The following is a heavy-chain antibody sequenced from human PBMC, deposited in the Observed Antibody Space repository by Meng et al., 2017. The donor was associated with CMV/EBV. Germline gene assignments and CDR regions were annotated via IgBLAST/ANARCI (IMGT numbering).Heavy chain of an antibody. J-gene: IGHJ4*02. D-gene: IGHD2-15*01. Sequence: SQTLSLTGAVYGGSFSGYYWSWIRQPPGKGLEWIGEINHSGSTNYNPSLKSRVTISVDTSKNQFSLKLSSVTAADTAVYYCARGRLGYCSGGSCYTGRFFYFDYWGQGTLVTVSS. CDR3: ARGRLGYCSGGSCYTGRFFYFDY. CDR1: GGSFSGYY. CDR2: INHSGST. V-gene: IGHV4-34*01.